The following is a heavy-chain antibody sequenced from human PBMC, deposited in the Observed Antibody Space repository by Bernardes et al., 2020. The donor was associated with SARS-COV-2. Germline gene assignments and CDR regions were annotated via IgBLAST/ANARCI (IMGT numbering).Heavy chain of an antibody. V-gene: IGHV3-23*01. CDR3: ATAGLL. Sequence: GGSLRLSCAASGLTFSNYAMSWVRQAPGEGLEWVSTISISGTNIYYADSVKGRFTISRDDSKNTLYMEMTTLRVEDTAVYYCATAGLLWGQGTQVTVSS. CDR1: GLTFSNYA. CDR2: ISISGTNI. J-gene: IGHJ4*02.